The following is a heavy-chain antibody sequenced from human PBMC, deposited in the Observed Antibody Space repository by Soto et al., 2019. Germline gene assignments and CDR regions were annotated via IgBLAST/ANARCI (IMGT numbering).Heavy chain of an antibody. V-gene: IGHV1-69*01. CDR1: GGTFSSYA. D-gene: IGHD6-6*01. CDR2: IIPITGTV. J-gene: IGHJ2*01. CDR3: AREYSSSSQYVYFDG. Sequence: QVQLVQSGAEVKKPGSSVKVSCKVSGGTFSSYAIGWVRQAPGQGLEWMGGIIPITGTVNYAQKFQGRVTITADESTNTVYMELSSLRSEDTAVYYCAREYSSSSQYVYFDGWGRGTLVTVSS.